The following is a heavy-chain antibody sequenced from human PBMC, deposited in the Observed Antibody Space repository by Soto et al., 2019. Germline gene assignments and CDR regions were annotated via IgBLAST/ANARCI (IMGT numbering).Heavy chain of an antibody. CDR2: MSSNGAEK. V-gene: IGHV3-30-3*01. J-gene: IGHJ4*02. D-gene: IGHD2-8*02. CDR1: GFSFSTTV. Sequence: QVQLVESGGDVVQPGTSLRLSCAASGFSFSTTVLHWVRQAPGKGLEWVAVMSSNGAEKYYTDSVKGRFTISRDNSKNTLYLEMNSLTSEDTAVYYCALDNIPGAPDYFDYWGQGTLVTVSS. CDR3: ALDNIPGAPDYFDY.